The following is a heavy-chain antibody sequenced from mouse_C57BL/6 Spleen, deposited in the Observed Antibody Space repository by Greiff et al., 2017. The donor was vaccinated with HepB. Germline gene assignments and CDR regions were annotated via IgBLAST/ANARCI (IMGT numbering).Heavy chain of an antibody. CDR2: IYPGDGDT. Sequence: VKLQESGAELVKPGASVKISCKASGYAFSSYWMNWVKQRPGKGLEWIGQIYPGDGDTNYNGKFKGKATLTADKSSSTAYMQLSSLTSEDSAVYFCALYSNTYYFDYWGQGTTLTVSS. CDR1: GYAFSSYW. D-gene: IGHD2-5*01. J-gene: IGHJ2*01. V-gene: IGHV1-80*01. CDR3: ALYSNTYYFDY.